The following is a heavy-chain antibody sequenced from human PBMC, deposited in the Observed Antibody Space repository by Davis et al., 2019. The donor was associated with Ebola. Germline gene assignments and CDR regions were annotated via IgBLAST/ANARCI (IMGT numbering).Heavy chain of an antibody. D-gene: IGHD3-16*01. V-gene: IGHV6-1*01. CDR2: TYYTSKWFN. Sequence: HSQTLSLTCDISGDSVSGNSGAWNWIRQSPSRGLEWLGRTYYTSKWFNHYAASVKSRITINPDTSKNQLSLQLNSVTPEDTAVYYCVRGWGRSGLDVWGQGTTVTVSS. CDR3: VRGWGRSGLDV. J-gene: IGHJ6*02. CDR1: GDSVSGNSGA.